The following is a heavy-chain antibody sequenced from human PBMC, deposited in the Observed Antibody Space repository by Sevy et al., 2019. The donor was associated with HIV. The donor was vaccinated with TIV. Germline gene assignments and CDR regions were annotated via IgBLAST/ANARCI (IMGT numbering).Heavy chain of an antibody. CDR3: ARHCSGGSCYPLLPHYYYGMDV. J-gene: IGHJ6*02. D-gene: IGHD2-15*01. Sequence: GGSLRLSCAASGFTFNMYWMTWVRQAPGKGLEWVANIKEDGSERNYLDSVKGRFTISRDKAKESLYLQINSLRAEDTAVYYCARHCSGGSCYPLLPHYYYGMDVCGQGTTVTVSS. CDR2: IKEDGSER. CDR1: GFTFNMYW. V-gene: IGHV3-7*01.